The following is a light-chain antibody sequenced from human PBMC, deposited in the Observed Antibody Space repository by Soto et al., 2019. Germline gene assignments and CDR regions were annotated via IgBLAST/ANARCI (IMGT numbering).Light chain of an antibody. V-gene: IGKV1-16*01. CDR1: QDIGSS. CDR2: AAS. Sequence: DIQMTQSPSSLSVSVGDRVTITCRASQDIGSSLGWFQQKPGKAPKSLIYAASTLQVGVPSRFSSSGSGTDFILTISSLQPEDFATYYGQQYNSYPRTFGQGTKVEIK. CDR3: QQYNSYPRT. J-gene: IGKJ1*01.